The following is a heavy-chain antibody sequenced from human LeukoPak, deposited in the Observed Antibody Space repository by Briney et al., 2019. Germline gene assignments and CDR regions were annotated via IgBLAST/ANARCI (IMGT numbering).Heavy chain of an antibody. J-gene: IGHJ3*02. CDR3: AKDYYDSSGYYPDAFDI. CDR1: GFTFSSYA. D-gene: IGHD3-22*01. CDR2: ISGSGGST. V-gene: IGHV3-23*01. Sequence: PGGSLRLSCAASGFTFSSYAMSWVRQAPGKGLEGVSAISGSGGSTYYADSVKGRFTISRDNSKNTLYLQMNSLRAEDTAVYYCAKDYYDSSGYYPDAFDIWGQGAMVTVSS.